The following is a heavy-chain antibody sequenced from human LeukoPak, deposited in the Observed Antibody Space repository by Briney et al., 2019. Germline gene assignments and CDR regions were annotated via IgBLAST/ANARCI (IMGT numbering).Heavy chain of an antibody. V-gene: IGHV3-53*01. Sequence: GGSLRLSCAASGISVSENYMSWVRQAPGRGLEWVSIIDSDNNTYYRDSVKGRFIISRDNSKNTLFLQLNTLRAEDTAVYYCSGSSRYGYFDYWGQGTLVTVSS. D-gene: IGHD6-13*01. CDR1: GISVSENY. CDR3: SGSSRYGYFDY. J-gene: IGHJ4*02. CDR2: IDSDNNT.